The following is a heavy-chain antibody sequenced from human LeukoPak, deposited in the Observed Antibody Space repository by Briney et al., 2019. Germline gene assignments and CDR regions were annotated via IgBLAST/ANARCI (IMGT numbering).Heavy chain of an antibody. CDR2: ISSSSSTI. Sequence: GGSLRLSCAASGFTFSSYSMNWVRQAPGKGLEWVSYISSSSSTIYYADSVKGRFTISRDNAKNSLYLQMNSLRAEDTAVYYCARVYGFLTFGIGYSSSRDLRWFDPWGQGTLVTVSS. CDR1: GFTFSSYS. V-gene: IGHV3-48*04. CDR3: ARVYGFLTFGIGYSSSRDLRWFDP. D-gene: IGHD6-13*01. J-gene: IGHJ5*02.